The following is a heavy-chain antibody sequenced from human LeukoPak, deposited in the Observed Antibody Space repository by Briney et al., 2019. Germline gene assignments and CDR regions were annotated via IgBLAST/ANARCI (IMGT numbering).Heavy chain of an antibody. D-gene: IGHD2-2*01. CDR3: ARDTKYAFDN. CDR2: VGISSGNT. Sequence: GGSLRLSCAASGFTFSDYNMNWVRQAPGKGLEWISYVGISSGNTKYADSVKGRFTISGDKAKNSLYLQMNSLRVEDTAVYYCARDTKYAFDNWGQGTLVTVSS. V-gene: IGHV3-11*06. CDR1: GFTFSDYN. J-gene: IGHJ4*02.